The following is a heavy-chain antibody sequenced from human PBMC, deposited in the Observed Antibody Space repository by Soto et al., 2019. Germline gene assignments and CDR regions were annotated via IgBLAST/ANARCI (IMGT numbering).Heavy chain of an antibody. D-gene: IGHD2-2*02. Sequence: PSETLSLTGAVGGGAFSGYYWSWILQPPGNGLEWIREINHSGSSNYNPSLKSRVTISVDTSKHQFSLKLSSVTAPDPAVYYCARGRPGRCSTNSCYIVNYYHYGMDVWAQGTTVPVYS. CDR3: ARGRPGRCSTNSCYIVNYYHYGMDV. CDR1: GGAFSGYY. J-gene: IGHJ6*02. V-gene: IGHV4-34*01. CDR2: INHSGSS.